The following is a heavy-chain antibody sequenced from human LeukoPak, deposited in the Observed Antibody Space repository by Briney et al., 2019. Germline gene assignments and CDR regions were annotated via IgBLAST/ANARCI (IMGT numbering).Heavy chain of an antibody. CDR1: GFTFSSYG. D-gene: IGHD1-26*01. CDR3: ARVSGSYHLYYYYGMDV. J-gene: IGHJ6*02. Sequence: GGSLRLSCAASGFTFSSYGMHWVRQAPGKGLEGVAVIWYDGSNKYYADSLKGRFPISSDNSKTTLYLQMNSLRAEDTAVYYCARVSGSYHLYYYYGMDVWGQGTTVTVSS. V-gene: IGHV3-33*01. CDR2: IWYDGSNK.